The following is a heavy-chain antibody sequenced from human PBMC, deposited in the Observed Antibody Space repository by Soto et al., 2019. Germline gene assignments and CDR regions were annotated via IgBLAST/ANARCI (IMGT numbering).Heavy chain of an antibody. V-gene: IGHV1-69*08. CDR3: ARDPYYYGSGSWAFDI. CDR1: GGTFSSYT. Sequence: QVQLVQSGAEVKKPGSSVKVSCKASGGTFSSYTISWVRQAPGQGLEWMGRIIPILGIANYAQKFQGRVTITADKSTSTAYMELSSLRSEDTAVYYCARDPYYYGSGSWAFDIWGQGTMVTVSS. CDR2: IIPILGIA. D-gene: IGHD3-10*01. J-gene: IGHJ3*02.